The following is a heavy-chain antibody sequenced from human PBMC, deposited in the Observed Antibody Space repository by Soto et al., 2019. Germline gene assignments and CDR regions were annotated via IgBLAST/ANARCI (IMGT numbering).Heavy chain of an antibody. J-gene: IGHJ5*02. CDR2: INPSGGST. V-gene: IGHV1-46*03. CDR1: GYTFTSYY. CDR3: ARSYLLGADWFDP. D-gene: IGHD3-10*01. Sequence: QVQLVQSGAEVKKPGASVKVSCKASGYTFTSYYMHWVRQAPGQGLEWMGIINPSGGSTSYAQKFQGRVTMTRDTSTSTGYMELSSLRSEDTAVYYCARSYLLGADWFDPWGQGTLVTVSS.